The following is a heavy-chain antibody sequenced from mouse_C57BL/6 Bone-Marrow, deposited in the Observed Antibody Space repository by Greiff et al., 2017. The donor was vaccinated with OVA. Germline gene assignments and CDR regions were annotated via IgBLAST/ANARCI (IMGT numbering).Heavy chain of an antibody. J-gene: IGHJ2*01. CDR2: IYPGDGDT. D-gene: IGHD3-2*02. Sequence: LQESGPELVKPGASVKISCKASGYAFSSSWMNWVKQRPGKGLEWIGRIYPGDGDTNYNGKFKGKATLTADKSSSTAYMQLSSLTSEDSAVYFCARQLRLRRYFDYWGQGTTLTVSS. V-gene: IGHV1-82*01. CDR3: ARQLRLRRYFDY. CDR1: GYAFSSSW.